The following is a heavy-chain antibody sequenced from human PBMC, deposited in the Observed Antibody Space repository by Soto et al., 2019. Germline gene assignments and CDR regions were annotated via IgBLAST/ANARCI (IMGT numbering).Heavy chain of an antibody. CDR1: GYTFTTYA. J-gene: IGHJ4*02. V-gene: IGHV1-3*05. Sequence: QVQLVQSGAEEKKPGASVKVSCKASGYTFTTYAFHWVRQAPGQRLEWVGWMNAGNGDTFYSQKFQHRVTLTRDTPASTAYMELSSLRSEDAAVYYCARAVKLDYWGQGTLVTVSA. CDR2: MNAGNGDT. CDR3: ARAVKLDY.